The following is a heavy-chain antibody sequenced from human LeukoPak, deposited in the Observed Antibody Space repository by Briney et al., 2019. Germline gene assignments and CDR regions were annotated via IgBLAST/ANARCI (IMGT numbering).Heavy chain of an antibody. Sequence: GALRLSCAASGFTFSSSAMSWVRQVPGKGLEWVSGISASGGSTSYADSVKGRFSISRDNPKNTLYLQMNSLRAEDTAVYYCAKAELVGAAGAVGYWGQGTLVTVSS. CDR3: AKAELVGAAGAVGY. D-gene: IGHD2-15*01. CDR1: GFTFSSSA. CDR2: ISASGGST. J-gene: IGHJ4*02. V-gene: IGHV3-23*01.